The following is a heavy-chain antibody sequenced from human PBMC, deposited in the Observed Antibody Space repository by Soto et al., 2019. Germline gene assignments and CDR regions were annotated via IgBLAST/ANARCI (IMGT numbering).Heavy chain of an antibody. D-gene: IGHD5-12*01. CDR3: GRGYSDSEGNAGGIDR. J-gene: IGHJ5*02. V-gene: IGHV3-33*01. Sequence: QVQLVESGGGVVQPGRSLRLSCTASGFSFRSYGMHWVRQAPGKGLEWVALISYDGSNEYYGDSVKGRFTISRDNPKNTHFLQMNSLRVDDTAVYYCGRGYSDSEGNAGGIDRWGQGTLVTVSS. CDR1: GFSFRSYG. CDR2: ISYDGSNE.